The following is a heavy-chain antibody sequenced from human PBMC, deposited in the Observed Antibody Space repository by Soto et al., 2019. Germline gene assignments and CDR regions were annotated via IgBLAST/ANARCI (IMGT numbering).Heavy chain of an antibody. CDR1: GFNFSSYG. J-gene: IGHJ4*02. V-gene: IGHV3-33*01. D-gene: IGHD3-16*02. CDR3: ARDLGSYRPFDY. CDR2: IWYDGSNK. Sequence: GGSLRLSCTAAGFNFSSYGRHWVRQDPGKGLEWVAVIWYDGSNKYYADSVKGRFTISRDNSKNTLYLQMNSLRAEDTAVYYCARDLGSYRPFDYWGQGTLVTVSS.